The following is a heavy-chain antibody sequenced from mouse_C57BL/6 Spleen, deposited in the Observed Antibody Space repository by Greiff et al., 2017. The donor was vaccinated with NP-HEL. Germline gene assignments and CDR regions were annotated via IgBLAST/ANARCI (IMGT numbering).Heavy chain of an antibody. D-gene: IGHD2-3*01. Sequence: DVKLVESGGGLVQPGGSLKLSCAASGFTFSDYYMYWVRQTPEKRLEWVAYISNGGGSTYYPDTVKGRFTISRDNAKNTLYLQMSRLKSEDTAMYYCASAYDGYYPWYFDVWGTGTTVTVSS. CDR3: ASAYDGYYPWYFDV. V-gene: IGHV5-12*01. CDR2: ISNGGGST. CDR1: GFTFSDYY. J-gene: IGHJ1*03.